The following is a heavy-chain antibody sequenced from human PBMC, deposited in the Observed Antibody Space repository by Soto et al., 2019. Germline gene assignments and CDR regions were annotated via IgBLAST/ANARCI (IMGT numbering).Heavy chain of an antibody. D-gene: IGHD2-21*01. CDR1: AGTFSSYA. V-gene: IGHV1-69*13. CDR2: IIPIFGTA. J-gene: IGHJ6*02. Sequence: GPSVKLSRKASAGTFSSYAISWVRQAPGQGLEWMGGIIPIFGTANYAQKFQGRVTITADESTSTAYMELSSLRTEGTAVYYCAYCGGDCSYGMDVWGQGTAVTV. CDR3: AYCGGDCSYGMDV.